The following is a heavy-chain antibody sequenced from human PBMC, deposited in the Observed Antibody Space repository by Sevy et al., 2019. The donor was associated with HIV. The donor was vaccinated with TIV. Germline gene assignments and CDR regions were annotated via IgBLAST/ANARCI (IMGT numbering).Heavy chain of an antibody. D-gene: IGHD2-21*01. Sequence: GGSLRLSCAASGFTFSSHWMQWVRQAPGKGLVWVSRLNYDGSYTNYADSVKGRFTISRDNAKGTLYLQMNSLRAEDTALYYCARSKVVVGDAFDIWGQGTMVTVSS. CDR2: LNYDGSYT. J-gene: IGHJ3*02. V-gene: IGHV3-74*01. CDR1: GFTFSSHW. CDR3: ARSKVVVGDAFDI.